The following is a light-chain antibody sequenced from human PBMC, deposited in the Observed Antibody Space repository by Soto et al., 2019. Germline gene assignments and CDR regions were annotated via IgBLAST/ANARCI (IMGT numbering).Light chain of an antibody. Sequence: EVVLTQSPGTLSLSPGEGATLSCRASQSVSNRYFAWYQQKPGQAPRLLIYRVSSRATGIPDRFSGSGSGTDFTLIISRLEPEDFAVYYCQQYGNVPLTFGGGTKVEIK. CDR3: QQYGNVPLT. V-gene: IGKV3-20*01. CDR1: QSVSNRY. CDR2: RVS. J-gene: IGKJ4*01.